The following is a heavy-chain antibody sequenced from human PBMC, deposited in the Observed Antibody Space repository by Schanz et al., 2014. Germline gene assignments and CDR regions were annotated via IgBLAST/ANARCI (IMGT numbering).Heavy chain of an antibody. Sequence: QVHLVQSGAEVKKPGSSVKVSCKASGGTFNSYTINWVRQAPGQGLEWMGRIIPILGIANYAQKFQGRVTIPADRSTSTAYMELSSLRSEDTAVYYCARGYGDSPTDFWGQGTLVTVSS. J-gene: IGHJ4*02. D-gene: IGHD4-17*01. CDR2: IIPILGIA. CDR3: ARGYGDSPTDF. V-gene: IGHV1-69*02. CDR1: GGTFNSYT.